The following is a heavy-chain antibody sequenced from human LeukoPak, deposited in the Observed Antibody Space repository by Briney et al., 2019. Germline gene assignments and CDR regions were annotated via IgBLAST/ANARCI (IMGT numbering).Heavy chain of an antibody. D-gene: IGHD3-10*01. CDR2: IYYSGST. CDR1: GGSISSYY. CDR3: ARPVVRGGDAFDI. Sequence: SETLSLTCTVSGGSISSYYWSWIRQPPGKGLEWIGYIYYSGSTNYNPSFKSRVTISVDTSKNQFSLKLSSVTAADTAVYYCARPVVRGGDAFDIWGQGTMVTVSS. V-gene: IGHV4-59*08. J-gene: IGHJ3*02.